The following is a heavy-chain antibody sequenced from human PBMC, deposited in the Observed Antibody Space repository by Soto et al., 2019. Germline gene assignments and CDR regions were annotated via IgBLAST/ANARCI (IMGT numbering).Heavy chain of an antibody. CDR1: GYTVTTHY. V-gene: IGHV1-46*01. D-gene: IGHD3-3*01. J-gene: IGHJ3*02. CDR3: ARGGVVGVAGSAAFDM. Sequence: QVQLVQSGAEVKKPGASVKISCTASGYTVTTHYMHWVRQAPGRGLEWMGAINAGSGAAKYTQTFQARVTMTRDTSTNTVYMEMSALRSEDTAVFYCARGGVVGVAGSAAFDMWGQGTMVTVSS. CDR2: INAGSGAA.